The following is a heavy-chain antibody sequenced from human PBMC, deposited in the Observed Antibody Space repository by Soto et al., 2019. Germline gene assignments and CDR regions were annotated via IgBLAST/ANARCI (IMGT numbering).Heavy chain of an antibody. V-gene: IGHV3-21*01. D-gene: IGHD6-13*01. CDR3: TKEQQLTRGLYYFDY. CDR2: ISSSSSYI. CDR1: GFTFSSYS. J-gene: IGHJ4*02. Sequence: PGGSLRLSCAASGFTFSSYSMNWVRQAPGKGLEWVSSISSSSSYIYYADSVKGRFTISRDNAKNSLYLQMNSLRAEDTAVYYCTKEQQLTRGLYYFDYWGQGTLVTVSS.